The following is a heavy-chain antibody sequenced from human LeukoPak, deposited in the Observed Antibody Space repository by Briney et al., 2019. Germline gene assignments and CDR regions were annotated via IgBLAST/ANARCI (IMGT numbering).Heavy chain of an antibody. V-gene: IGHV1-69*05. D-gene: IGHD3-3*01. CDR1: GGTFSSYA. CDR2: IITIFGTA. CDR3: AREGHSTIFGVGVEQGGAFDI. Sequence: SVKVSCKASGGTFSSYAISWVRQAPGQWLEWMGGIITIFGTANYAQKFQGRVTITTDESTSTAYMELSSLRSEDTAVYYCAREGHSTIFGVGVEQGGAFDIWGQGTMVTVSS. J-gene: IGHJ3*02.